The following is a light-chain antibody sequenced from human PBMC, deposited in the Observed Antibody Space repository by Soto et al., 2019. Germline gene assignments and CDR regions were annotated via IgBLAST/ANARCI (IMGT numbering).Light chain of an antibody. CDR2: AAS. CDR1: KSISTY. CDR3: QQSYRTPIT. J-gene: IGKJ5*01. V-gene: IGKV1-39*01. Sequence: DIQLTQSPSPLSASFGDRVAITCLASKSISTYLNWYQQKPGKAPKVLIYAASNLQSGVPPRFSGSGSGTDFTLTISSLQPEDVATYFCQQSYRTPITFGQGTRLEIK.